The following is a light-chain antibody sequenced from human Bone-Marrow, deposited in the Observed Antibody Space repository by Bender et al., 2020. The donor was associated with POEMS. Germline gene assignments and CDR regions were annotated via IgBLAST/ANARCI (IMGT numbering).Light chain of an antibody. Sequence: QAALAPPPSRSGSPWTAVHHPFHWTNQDLGGYKYGSWFKQHPGKAPKVIIYEVTKRPSGVPDRFSGSKSGNTASLTVSGLQAEDEAHYYCSSYAGNNNLLFGGGTKLTVL. CDR2: EVT. CDR3: SSYAGNNNLL. CDR1: QDLGGYKY. V-gene: IGLV2-8*01. J-gene: IGLJ3*02.